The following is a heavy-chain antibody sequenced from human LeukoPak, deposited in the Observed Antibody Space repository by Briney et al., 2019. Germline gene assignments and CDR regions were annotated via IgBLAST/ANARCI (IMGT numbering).Heavy chain of an antibody. V-gene: IGHV4-59*08. CDR2: SYFSGTA. CDR3: ARQGGIGEPVDY. Sequence: SETLSLTCTVSGASISNYYWSWIRQPPGKGLEWMGYSYFSGTANYNPSLKSRVTISVDTSKSQISLRLTSVTAADTAVYSFARQGGIGEPVDYWGQGTLVTVSS. CDR1: GASISNYY. D-gene: IGHD3-10*01. J-gene: IGHJ4*02.